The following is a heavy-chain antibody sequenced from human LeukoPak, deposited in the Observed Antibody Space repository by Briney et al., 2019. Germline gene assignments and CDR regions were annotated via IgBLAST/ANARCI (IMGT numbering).Heavy chain of an antibody. J-gene: IGHJ4*02. D-gene: IGHD1-1*01. CDR2: INPNSGGT. CDR3: ARLATLATTSDY. V-gene: IGHV1-2*02. CDR1: GYTFTGSY. Sequence: GASVKVSCKASGYTFTGSYMHWVRQAPGQGLEWMGWINPNSGGTDYAQKFQGRVTMTRDTSISTAYMELSRLRSDDTAVYYCARLATLATTSDYWGQGTLVTVSS.